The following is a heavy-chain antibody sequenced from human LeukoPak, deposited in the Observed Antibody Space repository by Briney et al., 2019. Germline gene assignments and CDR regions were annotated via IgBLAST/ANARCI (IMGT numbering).Heavy chain of an antibody. CDR1: GFTFSSYA. V-gene: IGHV3-23*01. J-gene: IGHJ4*02. D-gene: IGHD6-19*01. Sequence: GGSLRLTCAASGFTFSSYAMSWVRQAPGTGLEWVSSITRNGAGTFYADSVKGRFTVSRDNSKNALYLQINSLRAEDTAVYYCAKRAVSGLYYFDYWGQGTLVTVSS. CDR2: ITRNGAGT. CDR3: AKRAVSGLYYFDY.